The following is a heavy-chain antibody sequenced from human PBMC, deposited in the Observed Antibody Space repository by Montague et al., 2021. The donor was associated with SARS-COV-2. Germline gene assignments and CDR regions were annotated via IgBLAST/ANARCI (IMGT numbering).Heavy chain of an antibody. J-gene: IGHJ4*02. CDR1: GFTFSSYA. Sequence: SLRLSCAAFGFTFSSYALHWVRQAPGKGPEWVAVISYNGRNQQFXDSXKGRATISRDNSKNTLYLQVDSLRTDDTAVYYCAREPRPVGYSYGYTFFDYWGQGTLVTVSS. D-gene: IGHD5-18*01. CDR3: AREPRPVGYSYGYTFFDY. V-gene: IGHV3-30*03. CDR2: ISYNGRNQ.